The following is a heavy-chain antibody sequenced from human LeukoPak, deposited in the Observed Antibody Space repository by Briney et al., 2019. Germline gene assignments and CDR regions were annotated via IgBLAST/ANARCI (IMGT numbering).Heavy chain of an antibody. CDR2: INHSGST. CDR1: GGSFSGFY. CDR3: AREGTSSSWYY. Sequence: SETLSLTCAVYGGSFSGFYWTWIRQPPGKGLEWIGEINHSGSTNYNPSLKSRVTISVDTSKNQFSLKLSSVTAADTAVYYCAREGTSSSWYYWGQGTLVAVSS. D-gene: IGHD6-13*01. J-gene: IGHJ4*02. V-gene: IGHV4-34*01.